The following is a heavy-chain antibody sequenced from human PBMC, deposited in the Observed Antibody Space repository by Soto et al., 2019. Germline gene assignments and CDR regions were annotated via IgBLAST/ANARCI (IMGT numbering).Heavy chain of an antibody. Sequence: QVHLQESGPGLVKPSETLTLTCTVSGHSLRSGGYYWSWIRQHPGKGLEWVGYVYFTGSTLYNPALKSRLAISVDTSKNQFSLKLSSVTAADTAVYYCARDWGSSGWPNWGQGTLVTVSS. CDR2: VYFTGST. D-gene: IGHD6-19*01. CDR1: GHSLRSGGYY. CDR3: ARDWGSSGWPN. J-gene: IGHJ4*02. V-gene: IGHV4-31*03.